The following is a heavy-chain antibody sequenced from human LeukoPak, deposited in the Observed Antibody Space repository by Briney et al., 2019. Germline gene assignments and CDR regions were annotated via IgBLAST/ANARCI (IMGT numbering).Heavy chain of an antibody. CDR2: ISGSGGST. CDR3: AKDYYYDSSGYTYYFDY. Sequence: GGSLRLSCAASGFTFSSYAMSWFRQAPGKGLEWVSAISGSGGSTYYADSVKGRFTISRDNSKNTLYLQMNSLRAEDTAVYYCAKDYYYDSSGYTYYFDYWGQGTLVTVSS. D-gene: IGHD3-22*01. V-gene: IGHV3-23*01. J-gene: IGHJ4*02. CDR1: GFTFSSYA.